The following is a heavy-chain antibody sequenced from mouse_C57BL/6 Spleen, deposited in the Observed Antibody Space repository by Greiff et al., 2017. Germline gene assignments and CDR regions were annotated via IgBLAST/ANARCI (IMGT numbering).Heavy chain of an antibody. CDR1: GFTFSSYA. CDR3: ARDLDDYSGHYFDY. V-gene: IGHV5-4*01. Sequence: EVKVVESGGGLVKPGGSLKLSCAASGFTFSSYAMSWVRQTPEKRLEWVATISDGGSYTYYPDNVKGRFTISRDNAKNNLYLQMSHLKSEDTAMYYCARDLDDYSGHYFDYWGQGTTLTVSS. CDR2: ISDGGSYT. D-gene: IGHD2-4*01. J-gene: IGHJ2*01.